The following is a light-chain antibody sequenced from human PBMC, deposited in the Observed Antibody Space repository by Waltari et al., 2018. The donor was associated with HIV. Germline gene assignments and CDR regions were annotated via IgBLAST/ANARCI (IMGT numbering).Light chain of an antibody. CDR1: SSNIGAGFD. CDR3: QSYDRSLSGYVV. J-gene: IGLJ2*01. Sequence: QSLLTQPPSVSGAPGQRVTISCTGSSSNIGAGFDVPWYQQLPGTVPKLLIYGNRKRPSGAPHRFSGSKSGTSASLAITGLQAEDEADYYCQSYDRSLSGYVVFGGGTKLTVL. V-gene: IGLV1-40*01. CDR2: GNR.